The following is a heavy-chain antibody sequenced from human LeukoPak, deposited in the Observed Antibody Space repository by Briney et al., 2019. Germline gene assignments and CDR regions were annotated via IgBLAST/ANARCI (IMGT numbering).Heavy chain of an antibody. D-gene: IGHD2-2*01. Sequence: GGSLRLSCAASGFTFSSYAMSWVRQAPGKGLEWVSAISGSGSTIYYADSVKGRFTISRDNAKNSLYLQMNSLRAEDTAVYYCARGQLLPNWGQGTLVTVSS. V-gene: IGHV3-23*01. CDR3: ARGQLLPN. CDR1: GFTFSSYA. CDR2: ISGSGSTI. J-gene: IGHJ4*02.